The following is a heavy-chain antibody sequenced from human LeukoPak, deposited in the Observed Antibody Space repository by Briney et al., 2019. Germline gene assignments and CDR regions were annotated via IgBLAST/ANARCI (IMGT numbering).Heavy chain of an antibody. CDR3: AKSTVIALLDD. CDR2: INSDGSST. J-gene: IGHJ4*02. CDR1: GFTFSSYW. V-gene: IGHV3-74*01. D-gene: IGHD2-21*01. Sequence: GGSLRLSCAASGFTFSSYWMHWVRQAPGKGLVWVSRINSDGSSTNYADSVKGRFTISRDNAKNTLYLQMNSLRAEDAAVYYCAKSTVIALLDDWGQGTLVTVSS.